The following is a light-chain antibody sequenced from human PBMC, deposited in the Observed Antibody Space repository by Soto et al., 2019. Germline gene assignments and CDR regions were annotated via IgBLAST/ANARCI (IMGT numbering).Light chain of an antibody. CDR2: DAS. J-gene: IGKJ5*01. CDR3: QQYYNVPIT. Sequence: DIQMTQSPSSLSASVGDRVTITCQASQDIGNYLNWYQQRPGKAPKLLILDASSLDTGVPSRFSASGSGTDFTFTISSLQSEDIATYYCQQYYNVPITFGQGTRLDIK. V-gene: IGKV1-33*01. CDR1: QDIGNY.